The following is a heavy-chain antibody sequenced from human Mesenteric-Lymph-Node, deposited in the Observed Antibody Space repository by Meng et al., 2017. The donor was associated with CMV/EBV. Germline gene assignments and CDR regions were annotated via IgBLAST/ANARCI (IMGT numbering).Heavy chain of an antibody. Sequence: ASVKVSCKTSGYTFTNYAISWVRQAPGQGLEWMGWISAYNGNIKYAQKFQGRVTMTTDTSTSTAYMELSSLRSEDTAVYYCARSDDYSNYVSYGMDVWGQGTTVTVSS. CDR3: ARSDDYSNYVSYGMDV. CDR2: ISAYNGNI. V-gene: IGHV1-18*01. CDR1: GYTFTNYA. J-gene: IGHJ6*02. D-gene: IGHD4-11*01.